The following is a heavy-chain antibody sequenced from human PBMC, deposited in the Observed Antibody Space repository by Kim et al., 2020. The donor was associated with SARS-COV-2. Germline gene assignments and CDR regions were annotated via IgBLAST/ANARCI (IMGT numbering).Heavy chain of an antibody. Sequence: GSSIKYADSVNARFTISRDTAKKSLSLQMNSLTPEDTAVYYCVREPNYWGQGTLVTVSS. CDR3: VREPNY. CDR2: GSSI. J-gene: IGHJ4*02. V-gene: IGHV3-11*01.